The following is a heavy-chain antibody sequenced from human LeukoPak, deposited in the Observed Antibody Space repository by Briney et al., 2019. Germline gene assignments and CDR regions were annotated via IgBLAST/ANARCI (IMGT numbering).Heavy chain of an antibody. V-gene: IGHV3-48*03. Sequence: GGSLRLSCAASGFTFSSYEMNWVRQAPGKGLEWVSYISSSGSTIYYADSVKGRFTISRDNAKNSLYLQMNSLRAEDTAVYYCARDLPPNSFYDSSGSQDYWGQGTLVTVSS. CDR3: ARDLPPNSFYDSSGSQDY. CDR1: GFTFSSYE. J-gene: IGHJ4*02. D-gene: IGHD3-22*01. CDR2: ISSSGSTI.